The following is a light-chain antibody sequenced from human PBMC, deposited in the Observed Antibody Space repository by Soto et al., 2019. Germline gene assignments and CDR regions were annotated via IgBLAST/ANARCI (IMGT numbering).Light chain of an antibody. V-gene: IGKV1-5*01. CDR1: QSISGW. CDR2: DGS. J-gene: IGKJ1*01. CDR3: QQYSSYGT. Sequence: QSPSTLSASVGDRVTITCRASQSISGWLAWYQQKPGKAPKLLIYDGSSLESGVPSRFSGRGAGTQFTLTISSLQPDDFATYYCQQYSSYGTFGQGTKVDIK.